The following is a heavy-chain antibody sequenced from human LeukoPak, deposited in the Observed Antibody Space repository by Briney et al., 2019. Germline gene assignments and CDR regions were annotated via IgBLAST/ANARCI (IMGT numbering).Heavy chain of an antibody. CDR3: ARDQTGTMPFDY. V-gene: IGHV6-1*01. Sequence: SQTLSLTCAISGDSVSSNSVAWNWIRQSPSRGLEWLGRTYYRSKWYSDYAVSVKRRITINPGTSKNQFSLQLKSVTPEDTAVYYCARDQTGTMPFDYWGQGTLVTVSS. CDR1: GDSVSSNSVA. J-gene: IGHJ4*02. CDR2: TYYRSKWYS. D-gene: IGHD1/OR15-1a*01.